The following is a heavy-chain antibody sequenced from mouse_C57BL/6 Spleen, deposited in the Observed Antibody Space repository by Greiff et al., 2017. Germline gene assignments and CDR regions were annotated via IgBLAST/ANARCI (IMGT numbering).Heavy chain of an antibody. J-gene: IGHJ1*03. CDR3: TRSHFHYYGSSHWYFDV. CDR1: GYTFTDYE. V-gene: IGHV1-15*01. Sequence: QVQLQQSGAELVRPGASVTLSCKASGYTFTDYEMHWVKQTPVHGLEWIGAIDPETGGTAYNQKFKGKAILTADKSSSTAYMELRSLTSEDSAVYYCTRSHFHYYGSSHWYFDVWGTGTTVTVSS. D-gene: IGHD1-1*01. CDR2: IDPETGGT.